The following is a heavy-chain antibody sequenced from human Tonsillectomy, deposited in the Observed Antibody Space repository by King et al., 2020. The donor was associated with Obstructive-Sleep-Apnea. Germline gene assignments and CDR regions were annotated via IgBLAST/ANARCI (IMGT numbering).Heavy chain of an antibody. V-gene: IGHV3-30-3*01. CDR3: ARDEQYWRFGALYYYGMDV. Sequence: QLVQSGGGVVQPGRSLRLSCAASGFTFSTYAMHWVRQTPGKGLEWVAVISYDGSNNYYADSVKGRVTISRDLSKNTLYLQMNSLRVEDTAVYYCARDEQYWRFGALYYYGMDVWGQGTTVTVSS. D-gene: IGHD3-10*01. J-gene: IGHJ6*02. CDR2: ISYDGSNN. CDR1: GFTFSTYA.